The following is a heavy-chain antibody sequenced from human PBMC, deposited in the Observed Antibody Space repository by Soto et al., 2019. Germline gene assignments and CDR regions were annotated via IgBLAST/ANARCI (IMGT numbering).Heavy chain of an antibody. CDR1: GYTFTSYD. CDR3: AREKVDKAMVLENYYGMDV. V-gene: IGHV1-8*01. Sequence: ASVKVSCKASGYTFTSYDINWVRQATGQGLEWMGWMNPNSGNTGYAQKFQGRVTITADKSTSTAYMELSSLRSEDTAVYYCAREKVDKAMVLENYYGMDVWGQGTTVTVSS. D-gene: IGHD5-18*01. J-gene: IGHJ6*02. CDR2: MNPNSGNT.